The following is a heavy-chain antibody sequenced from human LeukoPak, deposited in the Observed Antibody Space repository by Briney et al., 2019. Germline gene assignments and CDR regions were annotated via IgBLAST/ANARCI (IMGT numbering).Heavy chain of an antibody. D-gene: IGHD1-26*01. V-gene: IGHV3-64*01. Sequence: PGGSLRLSCAASGFTFSSHAMHWVRQAPGKGLEYVSAITSNGGSTYYANSVKGRFTISRDNSKNTLYLQMGSLRAEDMAVYYCARVIRHSGSYYGAFDIWGQGTMVTVSS. CDR3: ARVIRHSGSYYGAFDI. J-gene: IGHJ3*02. CDR1: GFTFSSHA. CDR2: ITSNGGST.